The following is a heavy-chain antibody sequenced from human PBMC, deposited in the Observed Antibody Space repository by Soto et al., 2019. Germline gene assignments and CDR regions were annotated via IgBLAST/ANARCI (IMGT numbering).Heavy chain of an antibody. Sequence: GGSLRLSCTASGFTFDDIAMHWVRQVPGKGLEWVSGINWNTVNIAYADSVKGRFTISRDNGKNSLYLQMNSLKTEDTALYYCARGSHSDYGDYGYFEFWGQGALVTVSS. J-gene: IGHJ4*02. D-gene: IGHD4-17*01. CDR2: INWNTVNI. CDR3: ARGSHSDYGDYGYFEF. V-gene: IGHV3-9*01. CDR1: GFTFDDIA.